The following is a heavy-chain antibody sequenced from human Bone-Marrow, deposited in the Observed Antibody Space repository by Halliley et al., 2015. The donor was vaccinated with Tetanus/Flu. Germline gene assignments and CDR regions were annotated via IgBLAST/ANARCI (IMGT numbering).Heavy chain of an antibody. D-gene: IGHD4-17*01. CDR2: IKQDGSKK. V-gene: IGHV3-7*04. J-gene: IGHJ4*02. CDR3: ARASVTPSFDY. Sequence: GGVANIKQDGSKKYYWDSVKGRFAISRDNAKNSLYLQMNSLRAEDTAVYCCARASVTPSFDYWGQGTLVTVSS.